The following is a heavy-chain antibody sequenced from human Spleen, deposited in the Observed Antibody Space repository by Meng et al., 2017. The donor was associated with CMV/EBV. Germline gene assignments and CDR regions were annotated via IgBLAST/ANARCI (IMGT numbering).Heavy chain of an antibody. CDR1: GYSFMNFH. Sequence: SGYSFMNFHMHWLRQAPGQRLGWIGLINPNGGSTGYTQKVQGGVIMTRVTSTNTVYMELSRLRSEDTAVYYCARGAVWFRDSTAFFDYWGQGSLVTVSS. J-gene: IGHJ4*02. CDR3: ARGAVWFRDSTAFFDY. D-gene: IGHD3-10*01. CDR2: INPNGGST. V-gene: IGHV1-46*01.